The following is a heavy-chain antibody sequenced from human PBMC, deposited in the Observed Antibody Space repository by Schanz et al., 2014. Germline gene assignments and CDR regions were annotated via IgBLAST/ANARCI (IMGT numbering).Heavy chain of an antibody. Sequence: QGQLVESGGGVVQPGKSLRLSCATSGFIFRSFGIHWVRQAPGKGLEWVGVISYDGSKKSYADSVKGRFTISRDNSKNTLYLQMNSLRAEDTAVYYCAKTPREYCNYDNCPNWFDSWGQGTLVTVSS. D-gene: IGHD2-15*01. CDR1: GFIFRSFG. V-gene: IGHV3-33*06. CDR3: AKTPREYCNYDNCPNWFDS. J-gene: IGHJ5*01. CDR2: ISYDGSKK.